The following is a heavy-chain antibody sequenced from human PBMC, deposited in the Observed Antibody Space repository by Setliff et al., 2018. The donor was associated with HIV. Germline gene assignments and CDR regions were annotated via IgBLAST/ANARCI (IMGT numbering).Heavy chain of an antibody. CDR3: ARDLRDTKRAVAAHDAFDI. CDR1: GYSFSNYA. CDR2: INAGNGNT. D-gene: IGHD6-19*01. J-gene: IGHJ3*02. Sequence: ASVKVSCKASGYSFSNYAMHWVRQAPGQSLEWMGWINAGNGNTKYSQKFQGRVTITRDTSASTAYMELSSLRSEDTAVYYCARDLRDTKRAVAAHDAFDIWGQGTMVTVSS. V-gene: IGHV1-3*01.